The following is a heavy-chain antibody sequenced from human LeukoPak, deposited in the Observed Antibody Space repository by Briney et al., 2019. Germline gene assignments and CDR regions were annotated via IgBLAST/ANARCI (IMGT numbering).Heavy chain of an antibody. CDR2: SGGAT. CDR3: ARDPTDYVGSHYYYYYGMDV. V-gene: IGHV3-11*01. D-gene: IGHD4-17*01. Sequence: SGGATYYADSVKGRFTISRDNTKNSLFLQMNSLRAEDTAVYYCARDPTDYVGSHYYYYYGMDVWGQGTTVTVSS. J-gene: IGHJ6*02.